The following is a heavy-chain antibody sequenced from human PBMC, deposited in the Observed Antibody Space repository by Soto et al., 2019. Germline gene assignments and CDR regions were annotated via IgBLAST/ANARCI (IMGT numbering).Heavy chain of an antibody. V-gene: IGHV1-69*02. CDR2: IIPILGIA. J-gene: IGHJ4*02. CDR1: GGTFSSYT. Sequence: GASVKVSCKASGGTFSSYTISWVRQAPGQGLEWMGRIIPILGIANYAQKFQGRVTITADKSTSTAYMELSSLRVEDTAVYYCAKVGFPYSHGYLFYYWGQGTLVTVSS. CDR3: AKVGFPYSHGYLFYY. D-gene: IGHD5-18*01.